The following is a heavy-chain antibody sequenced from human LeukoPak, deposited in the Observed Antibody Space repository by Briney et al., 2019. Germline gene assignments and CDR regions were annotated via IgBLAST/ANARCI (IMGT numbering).Heavy chain of an antibody. CDR3: ARDGDGYNPLDY. D-gene: IGHD5-24*01. V-gene: IGHV3-64*01. CDR2: ISSNGGST. J-gene: IGHJ4*02. CDR1: GFTFSSYA. Sequence: PAGSLRLSCAASGFTFSSYAMHWVRQAPGQGMEYVSAISSNGGSTYYANSVKGRFTISRDNSKNTLYLQMGSLRAEDMAVYYCARDGDGYNPLDYWGQGTLVTVSS.